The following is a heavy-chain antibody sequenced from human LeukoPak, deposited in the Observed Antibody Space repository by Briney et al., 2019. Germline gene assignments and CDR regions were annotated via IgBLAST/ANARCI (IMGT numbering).Heavy chain of an antibody. Sequence: GGSLRLSCAASGFTFTTYAMNWVRQAPGKGLEWVSGIRDSGGNTYYADSVKGRVTISRDNSMNTLYLHMNSLRAEDTALYYCAKGVHKLNYDFWSGHYPPIYFDSWGQGTLVTVSS. CDR2: IRDSGGNT. J-gene: IGHJ4*02. CDR1: GFTFTTYA. D-gene: IGHD3-3*01. V-gene: IGHV3-23*01. CDR3: AKGVHKLNYDFWSGHYPPIYFDS.